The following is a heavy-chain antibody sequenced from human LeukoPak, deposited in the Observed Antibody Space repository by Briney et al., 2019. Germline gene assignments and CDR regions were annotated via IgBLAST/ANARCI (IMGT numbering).Heavy chain of an antibody. CDR2: INHSGST. CDR3: ARVSAYYYDSSGYFYYFDY. J-gene: IGHJ4*02. CDR1: GGSFSGYY. D-gene: IGHD3-22*01. V-gene: IGHV4-34*01. Sequence: SETLPLTCAVYGGSFSGYYWSWIRQPPGKGLEWIGEINHSGSTNYNPSLKSRVTISVDTSKNQFSLKLSSVTAADTAVYYCARVSAYYYDSSGYFYYFDYWGQGTLVTVSS.